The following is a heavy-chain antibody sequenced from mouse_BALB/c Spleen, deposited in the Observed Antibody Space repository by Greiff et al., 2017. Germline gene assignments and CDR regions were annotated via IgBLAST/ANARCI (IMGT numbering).Heavy chain of an antibody. V-gene: IGHV1-69*02. J-gene: IGHJ4*01. CDR3: GRDSSGPMDY. D-gene: IGHD3-2*01. CDR1: GYTFTSYW. Sequence: VQLQQPGAELVKPGAPVKLSCKASGYTFTSYWMNWVKQRPGRGLEWIGRIDPSDSETHYNQKFKDKATLTVDKSSSTAYIQLSSLTSEDSAVYYCGRDSSGPMDYWGQGTSVTVSS. CDR2: IDPSDSET.